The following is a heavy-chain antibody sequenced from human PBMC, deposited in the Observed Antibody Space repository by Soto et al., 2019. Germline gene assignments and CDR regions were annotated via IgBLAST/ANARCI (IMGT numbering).Heavy chain of an antibody. CDR2: IKSKTDGGTT. V-gene: IGHV3-15*01. CDR1: GFTFSNAW. Sequence: GGSLRLSCAASGFTFSNAWMSWVRQAPGKGLEWVGRIKSKTDGGTTDYAAPVKGRFTISRDDSKNTLYLQMNSLKTEDTAVYYCTTDCLRDCGGDCYYFDDWGQGTLVTVSS. D-gene: IGHD2-21*02. CDR3: TTDCLRDCGGDCYYFDD. J-gene: IGHJ4*02.